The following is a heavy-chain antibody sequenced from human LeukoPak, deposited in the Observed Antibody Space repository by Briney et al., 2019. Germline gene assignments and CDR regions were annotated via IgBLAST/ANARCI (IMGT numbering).Heavy chain of an antibody. CDR2: IYSGDNT. CDR1: GFTVSSHY. J-gene: IGHJ4*02. D-gene: IGHD6-19*01. V-gene: IGHV3-53*01. CDR3: ARVVSSGWYYFDF. Sequence: PGGSLRLSCAASGFTVSSHYMSWVRQAPGKGLEWVSVIYSGDNTYYADSVKGRFTISRDNSKNTLYLQMNSLRAEDTAVYYCARVVSSGWYYFDFWGQGTLVTVSS.